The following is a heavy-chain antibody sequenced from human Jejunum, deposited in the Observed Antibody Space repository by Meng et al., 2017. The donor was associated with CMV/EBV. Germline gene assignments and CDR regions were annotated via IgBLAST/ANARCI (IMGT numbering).Heavy chain of an antibody. J-gene: IGHJ4*02. CDR1: GFTFSTYT. Sequence: SGFTFSTYTRNWVRQDPGKGLEWVSAISRSSDNIFYAESVKGRFTVSRDNARNSLYLQMNSLRAEDTAVYYCTRDREDFYGSNLLDFWGQGALVTVSS. CDR3: TRDREDFYGSNLLDF. V-gene: IGHV3-21*01. D-gene: IGHD3-10*01. CDR2: ISRSSDNI.